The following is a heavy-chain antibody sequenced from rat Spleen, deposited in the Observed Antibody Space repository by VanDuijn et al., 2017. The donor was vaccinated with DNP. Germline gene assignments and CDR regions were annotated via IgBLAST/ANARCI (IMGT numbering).Heavy chain of an antibody. J-gene: IGHJ4*01. V-gene: IGHV1-43*01. D-gene: IGHD1-10*01. Sequence: QVQLQQSGAELAKPGSSVKISCKATGYTFTSYYLSWIKQTTGQGLEYIGYINTGSGGTKDNEKFKGKATLTVDKSSSTAFMQLSSLTPDDSAVYYCARRVSYNNYAMDAWGQGTSVTVSS. CDR3: ARRVSYNNYAMDA. CDR2: INTGSGGT. CDR1: GYTFTSYY.